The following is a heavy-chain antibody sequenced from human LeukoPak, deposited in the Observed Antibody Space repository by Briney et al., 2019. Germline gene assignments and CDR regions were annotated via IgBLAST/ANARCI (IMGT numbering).Heavy chain of an antibody. D-gene: IGHD6-19*01. CDR3: ARTVANDAFDI. Sequence: GGSLRLSCAASGFIFSNYNMNWVRQAPGKGLEWVSSITTSSHFIHYADSVKGRFTISRDNAKSSLYLQMDSLRAEDTAVYYCARTVANDAFDIWGQGTMVTVSS. CDR1: GFIFSNYN. V-gene: IGHV3-21*01. CDR2: ITTSSHFI. J-gene: IGHJ3*02.